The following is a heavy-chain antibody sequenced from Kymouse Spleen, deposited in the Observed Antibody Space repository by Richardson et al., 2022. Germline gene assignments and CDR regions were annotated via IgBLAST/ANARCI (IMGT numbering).Heavy chain of an antibody. D-gene: IGHD3-10*01. CDR3: ARGASITMVRGGVDY. CDR2: INHSGST. V-gene: IGHV4-34*01. J-gene: IGHJ4*02. CDR1: GGSFSGYY. Sequence: QVQLQQWGAGLLKPSETLSLTCAVYGGSFSGYYWSWIRQPPGKGLEWIGEINHSGSTNYNPSLKSRVTISVDTSKNQFSLKLSSVTAADTAVYYCARGASITMVRGGVDYWGQGTLVTVSS.